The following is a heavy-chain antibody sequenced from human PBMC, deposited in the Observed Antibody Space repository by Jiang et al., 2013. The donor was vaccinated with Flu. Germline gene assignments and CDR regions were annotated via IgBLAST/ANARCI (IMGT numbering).Heavy chain of an antibody. CDR3: AAGLRWDLPDY. J-gene: IGHJ4*02. CDR1: GFSFSNSA. Sequence: SGAEVKKPGTSVKVSCMTSGFSFSNSAVQWVRQARGQRLEWIGWIVVGSGNANYAPDFQERVTITRDMSTSTAYMELSSLRSDDTAVYFCAAGLRWDLPDYWGQ. V-gene: IGHV1-58*01. CDR2: IVVGSGNA. D-gene: IGHD1-26*01.